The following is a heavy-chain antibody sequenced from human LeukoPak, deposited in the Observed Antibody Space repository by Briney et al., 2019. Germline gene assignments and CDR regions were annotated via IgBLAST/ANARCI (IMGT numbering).Heavy chain of an antibody. V-gene: IGHV3-30*18. CDR3: AKGWRRTNWPIGYFDY. Sequence: GGSLRLSCAASGFTFSSYAMSWVRQAPGKGLEWVAVISYDGSNKYYADSVKGRFTISRDNSKNTLYLQMNSLRAEDTAVYYCAKGWRRTNWPIGYFDYWGQGTLVTVSS. CDR1: GFTFSSYA. CDR2: ISYDGSNK. J-gene: IGHJ4*02. D-gene: IGHD1-1*01.